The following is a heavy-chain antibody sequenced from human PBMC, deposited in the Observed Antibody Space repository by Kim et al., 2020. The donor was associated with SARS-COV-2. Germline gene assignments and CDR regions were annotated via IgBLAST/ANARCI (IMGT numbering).Heavy chain of an antibody. V-gene: IGHV1-46*01. CDR3: ARDLSGTKGNAFDI. J-gene: IGHJ3*02. Sequence: QKFQGRVTMTRDTSTSTVYMELSSLRSEDTAVYYCARDLSGTKGNAFDIWGQGTMVTVSS. D-gene: IGHD1-26*01.